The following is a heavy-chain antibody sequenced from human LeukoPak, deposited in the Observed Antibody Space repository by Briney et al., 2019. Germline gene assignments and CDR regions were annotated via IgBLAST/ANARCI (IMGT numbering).Heavy chain of an antibody. V-gene: IGHV3-66*01. J-gene: IGHJ4*02. Sequence: GGSLRLSCAASGFTVSSNYMSWVRQAPGKGLEWVSVIYSGGSTYYADSVKGRFTISRDSSKNTLYLQMKSLRAEDTAVYYCARERNLEIAVAGTIFNYWGQGTLVTVSS. CDR3: ARERNLEIAVAGTIFNY. CDR2: IYSGGST. D-gene: IGHD6-19*01. CDR1: GFTVSSNY.